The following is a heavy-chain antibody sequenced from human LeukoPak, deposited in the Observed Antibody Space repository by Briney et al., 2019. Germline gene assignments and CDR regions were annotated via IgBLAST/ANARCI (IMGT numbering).Heavy chain of an antibody. V-gene: IGHV3-23*01. CDR3: AKDRYCSDTSCYAGQFDP. D-gene: IGHD2-2*01. J-gene: IGHJ5*02. CDR2: IGGNGGIT. Sequence: GGSLRLSCAAFGFSFSSYAMSWVRQAPGKGLEWVSAIGGNGGITYYADSVKGRFTISRDNSKNTLYLQMNTLRAEDTAVYYCAKDRYCSDTSCYAGQFDPWGQGTLVTVSS. CDR1: GFSFSSYA.